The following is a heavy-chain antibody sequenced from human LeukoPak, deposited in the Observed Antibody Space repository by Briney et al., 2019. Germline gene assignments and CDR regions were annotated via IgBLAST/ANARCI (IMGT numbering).Heavy chain of an antibody. CDR1: GYAFTSYG. V-gene: IGHV1-18*01. D-gene: IGHD2-15*01. CDR2: ISAYNGNT. CDR3: ARDRLPGRYCSGGSCYSDWFDP. J-gene: IGHJ5*02. Sequence: ASVKVSCKASGYAFTSYGISWVRQAPGQGLEWMGWISAYNGNTNYAQKVQGRVTMTTDTSTSTAYMELRSLRSDDTAVYYCARDRLPGRYCSGGSCYSDWFDPWGQGTLVTVSS.